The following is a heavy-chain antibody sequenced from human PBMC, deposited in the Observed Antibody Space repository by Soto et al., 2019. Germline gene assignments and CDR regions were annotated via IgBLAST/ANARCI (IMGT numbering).Heavy chain of an antibody. CDR1: GFTFSTYW. J-gene: IGHJ5*02. CDR3: AGGVATLLA. D-gene: IGHD5-12*01. CDR2: INSDGSTT. V-gene: IGHV3-74*01. Sequence: EVQLVEAGGGLVQPGGSLRLSCAASGFTFSTYWTHWVRQVPGKGLVWVSRINSDGSTTSYADSVKGRFTISRDNAKNTLFLQMNSLRAEDTAVYYCAGGVATLLAWGQGTLVTVSS.